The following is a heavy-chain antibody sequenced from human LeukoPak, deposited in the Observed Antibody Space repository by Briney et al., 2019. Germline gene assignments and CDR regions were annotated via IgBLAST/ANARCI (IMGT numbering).Heavy chain of an antibody. J-gene: IGHJ6*03. V-gene: IGHV3-74*01. Sequence: PGGSLRLSCAASGFTFSSYWMHWVRQAPGKGLVWVSRINSDGSSTSYADSVKGRFTISRDNAKNTLYLQMNSLRAEDTAVYYCARGPAAKYYYYYYMDVWGKGTTVTISS. CDR1: GFTFSSYW. CDR2: INSDGSST. CDR3: ARGPAAKYYYYYYMDV. D-gene: IGHD2-2*01.